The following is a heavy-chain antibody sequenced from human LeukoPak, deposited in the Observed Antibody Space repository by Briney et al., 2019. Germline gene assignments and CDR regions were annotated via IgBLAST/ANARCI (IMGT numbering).Heavy chain of an antibody. CDR1: GGTFSSYA. Sequence: SVKVSCKASGGTFSSYAISWVRQAPGQGLEWMGGIIPIFGTANYAQKFQGRVTITTDESTSTAYMELSSLRSEDTAVYYCARHKTVRGVIVIYYYGMDVWGQGTTVTVSS. D-gene: IGHD3-10*01. CDR2: IIPIFGTA. CDR3: ARHKTVRGVIVIYYYGMDV. V-gene: IGHV1-69*05. J-gene: IGHJ6*02.